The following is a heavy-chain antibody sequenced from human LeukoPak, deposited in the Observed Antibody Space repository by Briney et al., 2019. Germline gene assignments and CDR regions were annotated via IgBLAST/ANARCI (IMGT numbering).Heavy chain of an antibody. Sequence: GGSLRLSCAASGFTVSTNYMSWVRQAPGKGLEWVSVIYSRGSTYYADSVKGRFTISRDNSKNTLYLQMNSLRDEDTALYYCARGGPEDAFDIWGQGTMVIVSS. J-gene: IGHJ3*02. D-gene: IGHD1-14*01. CDR1: GFTVSTNY. CDR2: IYSRGST. V-gene: IGHV3-66*01. CDR3: ARGGPEDAFDI.